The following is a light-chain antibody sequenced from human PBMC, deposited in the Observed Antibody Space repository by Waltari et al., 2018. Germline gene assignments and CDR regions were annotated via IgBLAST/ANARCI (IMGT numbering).Light chain of an antibody. J-gene: IGLJ2*01. CDR3: CSYAGSSTL. V-gene: IGLV2-23*02. Sequence: QSALTQPASVSGSPGQSITISCTGPSSDVGSYNLFSWYQQHPGKAPKLMIYEVSKRPSGVSNRFSGSKSGNTASLTISGLQAEDEADYYCCSYAGSSTLFGGGTKLTVL. CDR2: EVS. CDR1: SSDVGSYNL.